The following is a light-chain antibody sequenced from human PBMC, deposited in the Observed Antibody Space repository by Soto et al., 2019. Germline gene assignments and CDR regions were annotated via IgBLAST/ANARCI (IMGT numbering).Light chain of an antibody. CDR3: QQYNNWPRT. Sequence: EIVMTQSPATLSVSPGERATLACRASQSVSSKLAWYQQKPGQAPRLLIYGASTRATGIPARFSGSGSGTEFTLTISSLPSEDFAVYYCQQYNNWPRTFGQGTKVDIK. CDR1: QSVSSK. CDR2: GAS. V-gene: IGKV3-15*01. J-gene: IGKJ1*01.